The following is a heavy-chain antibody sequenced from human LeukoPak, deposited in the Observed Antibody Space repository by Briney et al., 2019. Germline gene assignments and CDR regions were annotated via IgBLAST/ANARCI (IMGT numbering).Heavy chain of an antibody. Sequence: GGSLRLSCAASGFTFSSHSMNWVRQAPGKGLEWVSCISSGSSYTYYADSVTGRFTISRDNAKNSLYLQMNSLRAEDTAVYYCARDEFDSTSWGEDYWGQGTLVTVSS. CDR2: ISSGSSYT. D-gene: IGHD2-2*01. V-gene: IGHV3-21*01. CDR3: ARDEFDSTSWGEDY. CDR1: GFTFSSHS. J-gene: IGHJ4*02.